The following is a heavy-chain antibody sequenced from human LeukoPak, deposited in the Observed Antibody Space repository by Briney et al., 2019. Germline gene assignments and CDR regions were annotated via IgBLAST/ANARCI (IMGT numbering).Heavy chain of an antibody. Sequence: EASVKVSCKASGYTFTSYYMHWVRQAPGQGLEWMGIINPSGGSTSYAQKFQGRVTMTRDTSTSTVYMELSSLRSEDTAVYYCWVPNIGRYYYEGGWGQGTLVTVSS. CDR3: WVPNIGRYYYEGG. V-gene: IGHV1-46*01. CDR2: INPSGGST. CDR1: GYTFTSYY. J-gene: IGHJ4*02. D-gene: IGHD3-22*01.